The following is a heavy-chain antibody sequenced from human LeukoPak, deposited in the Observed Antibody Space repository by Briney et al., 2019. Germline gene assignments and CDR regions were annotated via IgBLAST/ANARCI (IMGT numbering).Heavy chain of an antibody. CDR3: ARDSYNWNVDAFDP. Sequence: GSLRLSCAASGFTFSSYTMNWVRQAPGKGLEWIGEINHTGSTSYNPSLKIRVTISLHTSKNQFSLKLNSVTAADTAVYYCARDSYNWNVDAFDPWGQGTLVTVSS. V-gene: IGHV4-34*01. CDR1: GFTFSSYT. D-gene: IGHD1-20*01. CDR2: INHTGST. J-gene: IGHJ5*02.